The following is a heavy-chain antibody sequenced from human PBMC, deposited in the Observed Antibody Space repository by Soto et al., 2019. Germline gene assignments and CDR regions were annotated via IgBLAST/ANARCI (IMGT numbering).Heavy chain of an antibody. Sequence: PSETLSLTCAVYGGSFSGYYWSWIRQRPGKGLEWIGEINHSGSTNYNPSLKSRVTISVDTSKNQFSLKLSSVTAADTAVYYCARGLRTRPFDYWGQGTMVTVSS. CDR1: GGSFSGYY. CDR3: ARGLRTRPFDY. V-gene: IGHV4-34*01. J-gene: IGHJ4*02. CDR2: INHSGST.